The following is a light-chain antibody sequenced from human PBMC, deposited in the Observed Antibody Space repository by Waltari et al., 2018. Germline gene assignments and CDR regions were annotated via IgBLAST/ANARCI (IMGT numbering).Light chain of an antibody. Sequence: ELVMTQSPATLSVSPGERASLSCRASQGASTSLAWYQQTPGQAPRLLIYRASTRAAGNPDRFSGSGSGTEFTLTISSLQSEDSAIYYCQQYNIWPWTFGQGTKVDIK. CDR2: RAS. CDR3: QQYNIWPWT. J-gene: IGKJ1*01. CDR1: QGASTS. V-gene: IGKV3-15*01.